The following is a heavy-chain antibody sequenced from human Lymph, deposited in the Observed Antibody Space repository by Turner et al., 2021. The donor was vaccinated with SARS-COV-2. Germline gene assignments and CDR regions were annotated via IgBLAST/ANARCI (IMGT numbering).Heavy chain of an antibody. J-gene: IGHJ6*02. D-gene: IGHD4-17*01. V-gene: IGHV1-2*02. Sequence: QVQLVQSGAEVKKPGASVKVSCQPSGYTFTGHYMHWLRQAPGQGVEWMGWINPNSGDTNYAQKFQGRVTMTRDTSISTVYMELSRLRSDDTAVYYCARGASVTPDRYYYYYYGMDVWGQGTTVTVSS. CDR3: ARGASVTPDRYYYYYYGMDV. CDR2: INPNSGDT. CDR1: GYTFTGHY.